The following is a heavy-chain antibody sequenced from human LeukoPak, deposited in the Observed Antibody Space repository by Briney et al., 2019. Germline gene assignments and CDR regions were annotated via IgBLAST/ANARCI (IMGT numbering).Heavy chain of an antibody. Sequence: GGSLRLSCAASGFIFSSYWMHWVRQAPGKGLVWVSRINSDGSSTSYADSVKGRFTISRDNAKNTLYLQMNSLRAEDTAVYYCATSQYSGSYFDYWGRGNLVTVSS. D-gene: IGHD1-26*01. V-gene: IGHV3-74*01. CDR1: GFIFSSYW. CDR3: ATSQYSGSYFDY. J-gene: IGHJ4*02. CDR2: INSDGSST.